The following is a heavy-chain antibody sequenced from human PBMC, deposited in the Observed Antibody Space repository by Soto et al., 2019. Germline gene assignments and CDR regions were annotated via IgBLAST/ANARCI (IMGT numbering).Heavy chain of an antibody. CDR1: GYSISSGYY. D-gene: IGHD3-22*01. V-gene: IGHV4-38-2*01. CDR2: IYHSGST. CDR3: ARGSPGYYDSSGYLNY. J-gene: IGHJ4*02. Sequence: PSETLSLTCAVSGYSISSGYYWGWIRQPPGKGLEWIGSIYHSGSTYYNPSLKSRVTISVDTSKNQFSLKLSSVTAADTAVYYCARGSPGYYDSSGYLNYWGQGTLVTVSS.